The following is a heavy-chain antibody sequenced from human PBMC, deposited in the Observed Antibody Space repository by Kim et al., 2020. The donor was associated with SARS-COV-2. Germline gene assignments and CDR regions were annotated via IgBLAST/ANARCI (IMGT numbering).Heavy chain of an antibody. Sequence: NPSLKSRVTISVDTSKNQFSLKLSSVTAADTAVYYCARVSLAAAGKKFDYWGQGTLVTVSS. V-gene: IGHV4-34*01. CDR3: ARVSLAAAGKKFDY. J-gene: IGHJ4*02. D-gene: IGHD6-13*01.